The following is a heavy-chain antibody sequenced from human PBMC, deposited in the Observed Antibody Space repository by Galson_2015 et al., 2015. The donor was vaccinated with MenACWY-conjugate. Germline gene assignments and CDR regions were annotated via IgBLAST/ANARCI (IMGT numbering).Heavy chain of an antibody. CDR3: AREFSY. J-gene: IGHJ4*02. D-gene: IGHD2/OR15-2a*01. Sequence: GTLSLTCSVSGASISTDYWRWIRPPPGTGLEWIGYIHYSGSTKYNPSLKGRVTISLDTSKNQVSLKLSSVTAADTAVYYCAREFSYWGQGTLVTVSS. V-gene: IGHV4-59*01. CDR2: IHYSGST. CDR1: GASISTDY.